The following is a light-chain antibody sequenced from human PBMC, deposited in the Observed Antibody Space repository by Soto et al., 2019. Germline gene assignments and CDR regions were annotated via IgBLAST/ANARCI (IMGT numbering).Light chain of an antibody. J-gene: IGLJ1*01. V-gene: IGLV1-44*01. Sequence: QSVLTQPPSASGTPGQRVTISCSGSSSNIGSNTVNWYQQLPGTAPKLLIYSNNQRPSGVPDRFSGSKSGTSASLAISGLQSEEEADYYCAAWDDSLSYVFGTGTKLTVL. CDR1: SSNIGSNT. CDR2: SNN. CDR3: AAWDDSLSYV.